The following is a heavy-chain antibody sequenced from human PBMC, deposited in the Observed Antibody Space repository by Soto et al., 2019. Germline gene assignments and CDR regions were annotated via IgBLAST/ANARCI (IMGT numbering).Heavy chain of an antibody. D-gene: IGHD5-12*01. CDR3: AAGGGLPRYY. CDR1: GGSISSGGYS. J-gene: IGHJ4*02. Sequence: QLQLQESGSGLVKPSQTLSLTCAVSGGSISSGGYSWSWIRQPPGKGLEWIVYIYHSGSTYYNPSRKSRVTISVDRSKNQFSLKLSSVTAADTAVYYCAAGGGLPRYYWGQGTLVTVSS. CDR2: IYHSGST. V-gene: IGHV4-30-2*01.